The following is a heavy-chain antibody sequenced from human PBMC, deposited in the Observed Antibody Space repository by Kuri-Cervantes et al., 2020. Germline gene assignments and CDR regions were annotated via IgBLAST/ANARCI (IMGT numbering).Heavy chain of an antibody. J-gene: IGHJ3*02. Sequence: GGSLRLSCAASGFTFSSYSMNWVRQAPGKGLEWVSSISSDGDYIYYADSLKGRLTISRDNAKNSLYLQMSSLRAEDTAVYYCAREFQGSAFDIWGQGTMVTVSS. V-gene: IGHV3-21*03. D-gene: IGHD3-10*01. CDR1: GFTFSSYS. CDR2: ISSDGDYI. CDR3: AREFQGSAFDI.